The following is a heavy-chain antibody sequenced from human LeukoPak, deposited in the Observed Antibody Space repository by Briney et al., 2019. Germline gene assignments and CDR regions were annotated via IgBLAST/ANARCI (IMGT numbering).Heavy chain of an antibody. CDR1: GYTFTSYG. Sequence: ASVKVSCKASGYTFTSYGISWVRQAPGHGLEWIGWISAYNGNTNYAQKIQGRVTMTTDTSTTTAYMELRSLRSDDTAVYYCARVLASVRWYYGMDVWGQGTTVTVSS. CDR2: ISAYNGNT. J-gene: IGHJ6*02. CDR3: ARVLASVRWYYGMDV. V-gene: IGHV1-18*01. D-gene: IGHD5-24*01.